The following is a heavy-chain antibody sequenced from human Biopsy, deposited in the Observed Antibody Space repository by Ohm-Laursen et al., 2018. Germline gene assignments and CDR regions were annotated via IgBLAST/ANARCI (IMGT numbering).Heavy chain of an antibody. J-gene: IGHJ3*02. CDR2: TYYSGST. Sequence: SQTLSLTCTVSGDSVSSGSFYWTWIRQPPGKGLEWIGYTYYSGSTNYNPSLKSRVTISVDTSRNQFSLKLSSVTAADTAVYYCAGRPWPNAFDIWGQGTMVTVSS. D-gene: IGHD5-12*01. CDR3: AGRPWPNAFDI. CDR1: GDSVSSGSFY. V-gene: IGHV4-61*01.